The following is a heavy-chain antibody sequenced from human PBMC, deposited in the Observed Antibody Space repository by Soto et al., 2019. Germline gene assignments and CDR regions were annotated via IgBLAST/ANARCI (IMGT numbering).Heavy chain of an antibody. Sequence: QVQLVQSGAEVKKPGSSVKVSCKASGGTFSSYTISWVRQAPGQGLEWMGRIIPILGIANYAQKFQGRVTITADKSTSTAYMELSSLRSEDTAVYYCAREVSYYDILTGYGGDWFDPWGQGTLVTVSS. CDR1: GGTFSSYT. D-gene: IGHD3-9*01. CDR3: AREVSYYDILTGYGGDWFDP. J-gene: IGHJ5*02. V-gene: IGHV1-69*08. CDR2: IIPILGIA.